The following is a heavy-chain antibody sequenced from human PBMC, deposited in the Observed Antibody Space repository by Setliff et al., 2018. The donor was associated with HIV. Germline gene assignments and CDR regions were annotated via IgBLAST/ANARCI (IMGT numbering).Heavy chain of an antibody. J-gene: IGHJ4*02. D-gene: IGHD3-3*02. V-gene: IGHV3-73*01. CDR3: ARDHSITPPH. CDR1: GFTFSGSA. Sequence: GGSLRLSCSASGFTFSGSALHWVRQASGKGLEWVGRIKTKPNSYATAHAESVKGRFTISRDDSQNTAYLQMNSLRTEDTAVYYCARDHSITPPHWGQGTLVTVSS. CDR2: IKTKPNSYAT.